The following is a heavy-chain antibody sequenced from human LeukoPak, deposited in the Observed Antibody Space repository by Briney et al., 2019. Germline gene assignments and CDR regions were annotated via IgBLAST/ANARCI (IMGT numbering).Heavy chain of an antibody. Sequence: GGSLRLSCAASGFTFSNYWMSWVRQAPGKGLEWVSAISGSGGSTYYADSVKGRFTISRDNSKNTLYLQMNSLRAEDTAVYYCAKWLLGYCSSTSCRGSTYFDYWGQGTLVTVSS. D-gene: IGHD2-2*01. CDR3: AKWLLGYCSSTSCRGSTYFDY. CDR1: GFTFSNYW. J-gene: IGHJ4*02. V-gene: IGHV3-23*01. CDR2: ISGSGGST.